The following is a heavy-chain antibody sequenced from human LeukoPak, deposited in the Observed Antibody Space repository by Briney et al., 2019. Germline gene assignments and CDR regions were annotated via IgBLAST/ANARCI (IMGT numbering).Heavy chain of an antibody. Sequence: PGRSLRLSCAASGFTFSSYGMHWVRQAPGEGLEWVAFIRYDGSNKYYADSVKGRFTISRDNSKNTLYLQMNSLRAEDTAVYYCAKGATRYQLLPFDYWGQGTLVTVSS. CDR3: AKGATRYQLLPFDY. V-gene: IGHV3-30*02. J-gene: IGHJ4*02. CDR2: IRYDGSNK. CDR1: GFTFSSYG. D-gene: IGHD2-2*01.